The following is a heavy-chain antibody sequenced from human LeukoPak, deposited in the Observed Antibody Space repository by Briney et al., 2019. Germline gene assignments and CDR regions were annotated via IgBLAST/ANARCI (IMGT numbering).Heavy chain of an antibody. CDR2: IYTSGST. J-gene: IGHJ4*02. V-gene: IGHV4-61*02. CDR1: GGSISSGSYY. D-gene: IGHD2-21*02. Sequence: SQTLSLTCTVSGGSISSGSYYWSWIRQPAGKGLEWIGRIYTSGSTNYNPSLKSRVTISVDTSKNQFSLKLSSVTAADTAVYYCAKDYETYCGGDCYAALDYWGQGTLVTVSS. CDR3: AKDYETYCGGDCYAALDY.